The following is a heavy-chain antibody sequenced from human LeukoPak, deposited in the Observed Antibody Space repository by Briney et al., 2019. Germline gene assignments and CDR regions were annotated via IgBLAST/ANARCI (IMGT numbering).Heavy chain of an antibody. CDR3: ARRNTPVVAGLDS. V-gene: IGHV1-8*01. CDR1: GYTFTSYD. J-gene: IGHJ4*02. Sequence: ASVKVSCKASGYTFTSYDINWVRQGTGQGLEWMGWMNPNGGNTGYAQKFQGRVTMTRNTSISTAYMELSSLRSEDTAVYYCARRNTPVVAGLDSWGQGTLVTVSS. CDR2: MNPNGGNT. D-gene: IGHD5-18*01.